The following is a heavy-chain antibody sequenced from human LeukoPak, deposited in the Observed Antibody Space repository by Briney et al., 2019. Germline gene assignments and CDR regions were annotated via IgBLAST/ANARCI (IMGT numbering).Heavy chain of an antibody. CDR1: GFTFSSYA. CDR3: AKNGGSQCYSHLDS. Sequence: GGSLRLSCAASGFTFSSYAMSWARQAPGKGLEWVSGTSGSGGSTYYGGSVKGRFTISRDNSKNTLYLQMNSLRVEDTAVYYCAKNGGSQCYSHLDSWGQGTLVTVSS. CDR2: TSGSGGST. D-gene: IGHD2-15*01. V-gene: IGHV3-23*01. J-gene: IGHJ4*02.